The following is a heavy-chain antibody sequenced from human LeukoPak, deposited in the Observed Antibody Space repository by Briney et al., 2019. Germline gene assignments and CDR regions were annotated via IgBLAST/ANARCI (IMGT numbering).Heavy chain of an antibody. CDR3: ARGMVVVPAAPFDP. CDR1: GGTFSSYA. Sequence: ASVKVSCKASGGTFSSYAISWVRQAPGQGLEWVGRIIPILGIANYAQKFQGRVTITADKSTSTAYMELSSLRSEDTAVYYCARGMVVVPAAPFDPWGQGTLVTVSS. J-gene: IGHJ5*02. D-gene: IGHD2-2*01. CDR2: IIPILGIA. V-gene: IGHV1-69*04.